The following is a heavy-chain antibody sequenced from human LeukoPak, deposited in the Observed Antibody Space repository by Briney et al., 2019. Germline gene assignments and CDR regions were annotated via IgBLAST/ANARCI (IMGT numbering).Heavy chain of an antibody. CDR3: ARDLSSRDAY. V-gene: IGHV3-7*03. Sequence: GGTLRLSCAASGFAVSTSWMGWVRQAPGKGLEWVASLQDDGSHQYYVDSAKGRFTISRENAKNSLFLQMSSLRVEDTAVYYCARDLSSRDAYWGQGTPVTVSS. D-gene: IGHD6-13*01. CDR2: LQDDGSHQ. J-gene: IGHJ4*02. CDR1: GFAVSTSW.